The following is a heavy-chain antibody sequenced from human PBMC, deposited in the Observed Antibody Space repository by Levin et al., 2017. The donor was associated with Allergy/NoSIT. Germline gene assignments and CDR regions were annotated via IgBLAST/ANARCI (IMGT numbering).Heavy chain of an antibody. J-gene: IGHJ4*02. Sequence: GGSLRLSCAASGFTFSSYGMHWVRQAPGKGLEWVAVMSFDGSNKYYADSVKGRFTISRDNSKNTLYLQMNSLRAQDTAVYCCAKGRSGGWVAGSGFDYWGQGTLVTVSS. CDR1: GFTFSSYG. D-gene: IGHD6-19*01. CDR3: AKGRSGGWVAGSGFDY. CDR2: MSFDGSNK. V-gene: IGHV3-30*18.